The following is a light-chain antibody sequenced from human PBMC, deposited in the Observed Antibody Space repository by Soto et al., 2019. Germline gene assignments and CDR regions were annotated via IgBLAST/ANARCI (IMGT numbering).Light chain of an antibody. CDR2: KAS. CDR3: QQHNSYPTWT. CDR1: QSIRSY. Sequence: DIQMTQSPSTLSASVGDRVTITCRASQSIRSYLAWYQQKPGKAPKLLISKASSLESGVPSRFSGSGSGTEFTLTISSLQPDDFAPYYCQQHNSYPTWTFGQGTKVEIK. J-gene: IGKJ1*01. V-gene: IGKV1-5*03.